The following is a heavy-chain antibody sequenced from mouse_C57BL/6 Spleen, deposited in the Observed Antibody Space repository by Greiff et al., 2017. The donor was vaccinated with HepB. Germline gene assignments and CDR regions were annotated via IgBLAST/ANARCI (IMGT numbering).Heavy chain of an antibody. CDR3: ARPIYYDYDRGFAY. V-gene: IGHV1-80*01. J-gene: IGHJ3*01. CDR2: IYPGDGDT. Sequence: VKLMESGAELVKPGASVKISCKASGYAFSSYWMNWVRQRPGKGLEWIGQIYPGDGDTNYNGKFKGKATLTADKSSSTAYMQLSSLTSEDSAVYFCARPIYYDYDRGFAYWGQGTLVTVSA. D-gene: IGHD2-4*01. CDR1: GYAFSSYW.